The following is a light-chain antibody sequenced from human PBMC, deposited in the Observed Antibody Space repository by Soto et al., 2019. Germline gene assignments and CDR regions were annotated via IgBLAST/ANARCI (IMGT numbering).Light chain of an antibody. CDR1: QRVXSSF. Sequence: IEMTQWAASLCLSPAERAPLSCRARQRVXSSFLAWYWLNPGQAPRLPXDCASTRATGIPDRVSGSGSVTDFTLTISRMDPEDFSVYSCQQYGMAPRTFGQGTRLEIK. J-gene: IGKJ5*01. CDR3: QQYGMAPRT. CDR2: CAS. V-gene: IGKV3-20*01.